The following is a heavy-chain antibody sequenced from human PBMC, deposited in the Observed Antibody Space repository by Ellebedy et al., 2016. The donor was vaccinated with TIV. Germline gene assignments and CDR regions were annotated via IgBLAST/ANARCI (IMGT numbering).Heavy chain of an antibody. V-gene: IGHV1-18*01. D-gene: IGHD3-10*01. CDR2: ISAFNGNT. J-gene: IGHJ4*02. CDR3: ARDFYGSGTYWGHH. Sequence: ASVKVSCKASGYTFNHFGVNWVRPAPGQGLEWMGWISAFNGNTNYAQKFQGRVTLTTDTSTNTVYMDLTSLRSDDTAIYYCARDFYGSGTYWGHHWGQGTLVTVSA. CDR1: GYTFNHFG.